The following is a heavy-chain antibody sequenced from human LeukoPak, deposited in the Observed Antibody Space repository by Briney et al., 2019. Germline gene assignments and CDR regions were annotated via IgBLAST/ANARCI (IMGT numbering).Heavy chain of an antibody. CDR3: AKDFDDRFLEWLAPDY. V-gene: IGHV3-30*02. D-gene: IGHD3-3*01. Sequence: GGSLRLSCAASGFTFSMYGMHWVGQAPGKGLEWVAFADSVKGPFTISRDNSKNTLYLQMKSLRAEDTAVYYCAKDFDDRFLEWLAPDYWGQGTLVTVCS. J-gene: IGHJ4*02. CDR1: GFTFSMYG.